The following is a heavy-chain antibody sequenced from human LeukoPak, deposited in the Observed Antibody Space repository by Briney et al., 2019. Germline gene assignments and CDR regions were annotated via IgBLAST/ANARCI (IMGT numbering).Heavy chain of an antibody. Sequence: GGSLRLSCAASGFASSDYTMNWVRQAPGKGLEWVSGINWNAGSIGYADSVKGRFTISRDNAKNSLYLQMNSLRAEDTALYYCARVFSGSFDFWGQGTLVTVSS. CDR1: GFASSDYT. D-gene: IGHD1-26*01. V-gene: IGHV3-20*04. CDR2: INWNAGSI. J-gene: IGHJ4*02. CDR3: ARVFSGSFDF.